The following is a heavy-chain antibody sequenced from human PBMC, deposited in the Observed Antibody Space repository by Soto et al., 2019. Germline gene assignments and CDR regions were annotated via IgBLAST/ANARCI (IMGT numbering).Heavy chain of an antibody. D-gene: IGHD4-17*01. V-gene: IGHV3-30*18. CDR2: ISYDGSNK. CDR1: GFTFSSYG. Sequence: GGSLRLSCAASGFTFSSYGMHWVRQAPGKGLEWVAVISYDGSNKYYADSVKGRFTISRDNSKNTLYLQMNSLRAEDTAVYYCAKGVDDYGDVYYMDVWGKGTTVTVSS. J-gene: IGHJ6*03. CDR3: AKGVDDYGDVYYMDV.